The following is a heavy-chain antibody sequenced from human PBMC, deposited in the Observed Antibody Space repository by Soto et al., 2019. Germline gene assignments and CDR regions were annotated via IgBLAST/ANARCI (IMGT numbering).Heavy chain of an antibody. J-gene: IGHJ4*02. V-gene: IGHV3-33*01. Sequence: QVQLVESGGGVVQPGKSLRLSCAASGFTFSGYGMHWVRQAPGKGLEWVAVIWYDGVNKYYVDSVKGRFTISRDNSKNTVYLQMNSLRAEDTAVYYCASPGYCTGGSCYFFLYWGQGTLVTVSS. CDR3: ASPGYCTGGSCYFFLY. CDR2: IWYDGVNK. D-gene: IGHD2-15*01. CDR1: GFTFSGYG.